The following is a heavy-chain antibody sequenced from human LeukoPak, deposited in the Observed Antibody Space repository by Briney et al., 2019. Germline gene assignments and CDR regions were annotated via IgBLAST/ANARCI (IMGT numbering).Heavy chain of an antibody. D-gene: IGHD5-18*01. CDR3: ARDSRGGYRYGYGGYNWFDP. V-gene: IGHV4-4*08. Sequence: SETLSLTCTVSGGSISSYYWTWIRQPPGKGLEWIGYIYNSGSTNYNPSLKSRVTISVDTSKNQFSLKLSSVTAADTAVYYCARDSRGGYRYGYGGYNWFDPWGQGTLVTVSS. CDR2: IYNSGST. CDR1: GGSISSYY. J-gene: IGHJ5*02.